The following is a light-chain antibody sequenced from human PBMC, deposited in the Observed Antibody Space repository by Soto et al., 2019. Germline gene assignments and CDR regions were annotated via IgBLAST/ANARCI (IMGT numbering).Light chain of an antibody. Sequence: QSVLTQPASVSGSPGQSITISCTGNSSDVGGYNYVSWYQRHPDKAPKLMIYDVSNRPSGVSNRFSGSKSGNTASLTISGLQAADEATYYCSSYTSGSTRLVFGGGTKLTVL. CDR1: SSDVGGYNY. V-gene: IGLV2-14*03. CDR3: SSYTSGSTRLV. J-gene: IGLJ2*01. CDR2: DVS.